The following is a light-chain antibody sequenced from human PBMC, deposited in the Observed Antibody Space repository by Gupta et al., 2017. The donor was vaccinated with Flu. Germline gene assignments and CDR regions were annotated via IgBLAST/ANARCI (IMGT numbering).Light chain of an antibody. J-gene: IGKJ4*01. Sequence: DIQMTQSPSSLPASVGDRITTSCRASQVIRNKLAWYQLKPGKAPKRLIYVASTVQSGVPSMFSGRSSGTEFTLTISILHPEYFATYYCLQYNSYPLTFGGGTKVEIK. V-gene: IGKV1-17*01. CDR1: QVIRNK. CDR2: VAS. CDR3: LQYNSYPLT.